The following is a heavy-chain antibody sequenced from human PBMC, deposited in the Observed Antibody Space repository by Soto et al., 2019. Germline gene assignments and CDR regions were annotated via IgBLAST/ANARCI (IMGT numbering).Heavy chain of an antibody. D-gene: IGHD2-2*01. Sequence: ASVKVSCKASGYTFTSYGISWVRQAPGQGLEWMGWISAYNGNTNYAQKLQGSVTMTTDTSTSTAYMELRSLRSDDTDVYYCARDGADIVVVRAGSGFDPWGQGTLVTVSS. J-gene: IGHJ5*02. CDR3: ARDGADIVVVRAGSGFDP. CDR1: GYTFTSYG. V-gene: IGHV1-18*01. CDR2: ISAYNGNT.